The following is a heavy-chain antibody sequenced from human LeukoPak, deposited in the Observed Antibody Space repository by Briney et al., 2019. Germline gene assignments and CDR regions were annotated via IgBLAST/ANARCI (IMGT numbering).Heavy chain of an antibody. CDR3: AGGPGFLIDC. D-gene: IGHD2-15*01. J-gene: IGHJ4*02. CDR2: IKQDGSEK. V-gene: IGHV3-7*01. CDR1: GFTFSSYW. Sequence: GGSLRLSCAASGFTFSSYWMSWVRQAPGKGLEWVANIKQDGSEKHYVDSVKGRLTISRGNAKNLLYLQMNSLRVEDTAVYYCAGGPGFLIDCWGQGTLVTVSS.